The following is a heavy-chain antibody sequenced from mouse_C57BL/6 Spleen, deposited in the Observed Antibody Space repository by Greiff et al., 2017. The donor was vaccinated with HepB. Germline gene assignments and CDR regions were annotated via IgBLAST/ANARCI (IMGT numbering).Heavy chain of an antibody. CDR3: AGYYPWFAY. CDR1: GYAFSSSW. V-gene: IGHV1-82*01. Sequence: LEESGPELVKPGASVKISCKASGYAFSSSWMNWVKQRPGKGLEWIGRIYPGDGDTNYNGKFKGKATLTADKSSSTAYMQLSSLTSEDSAVYFCAGYYPWFAYWGQGTLVTVSA. CDR2: IYPGDGDT. D-gene: IGHD2-3*01. J-gene: IGHJ3*01.